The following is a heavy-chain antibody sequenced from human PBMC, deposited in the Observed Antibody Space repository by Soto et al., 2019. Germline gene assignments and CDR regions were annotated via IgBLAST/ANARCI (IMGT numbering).Heavy chain of an antibody. CDR1: GFAFSTSA. D-gene: IGHD2-15*01. V-gene: IGHV3-23*01. Sequence: QLLASGGGLLQPGGSLRLSCAASGFAFSTSAMTWVRQAPGQGLEWVATIARDSGTAYYADSVKGRFTVARDNSNNVLTLQMSSLRADDTAVYHCARGRGVVAPTETRTFDFWGLGSLVTVSS. CDR2: IARDSGTA. CDR3: ARGRGVVAPTETRTFDF. J-gene: IGHJ4*02.